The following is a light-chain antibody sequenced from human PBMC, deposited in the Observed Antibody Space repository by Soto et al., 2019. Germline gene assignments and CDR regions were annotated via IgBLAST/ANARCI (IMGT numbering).Light chain of an antibody. CDR3: QQYYSPPQT. V-gene: IGKV3-15*01. Sequence: EIVLTQSPATLPVSLGDSATLSCRAGQSVSLSLAWYQMRPGQPPRLLIYGASTRATDIPARFRGTGSGTDFTLTISSLQAEDVAVYYCQQYYSPPQTFGQGTKVDIK. CDR1: QSVSLS. J-gene: IGKJ1*01. CDR2: GAS.